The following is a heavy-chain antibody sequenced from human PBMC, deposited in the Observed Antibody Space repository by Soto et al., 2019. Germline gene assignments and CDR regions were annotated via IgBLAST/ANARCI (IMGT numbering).Heavy chain of an antibody. V-gene: IGHV3-23*01. D-gene: IGHD3-16*01. CDR3: AKGVRVVLSHRRNWFDP. J-gene: IGHJ5*02. Sequence: EVQLLESGGGLVQPGGSLRLSCAASGFTFSSYAMSWVRQAPGKGLEWVSAISGSGGSTYYADSVKGRFTISRDNSXNXXYLQMTSLRAEDTAVYYCAKGVRVVLSHRRNWFDPWGQGTLVTVSS. CDR1: GFTFSSYA. CDR2: ISGSGGST.